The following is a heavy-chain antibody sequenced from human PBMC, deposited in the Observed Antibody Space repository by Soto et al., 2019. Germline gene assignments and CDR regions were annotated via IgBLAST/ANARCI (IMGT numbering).Heavy chain of an antibody. J-gene: IGHJ4*02. D-gene: IGHD6-19*01. CDR3: ARRGSRLSVAVAAFDY. CDR2: ISYSGST. Sequence: SETLSLTCSVSSGSISTSGYYWGWIRQPPGTGLEWIGGISYSGSTYYNPSLKSRLTISVDTSKNHFSLKLTSVTAADTAVYFCARRGSRLSVAVAAFDYWSQGTLVTVS. CDR1: SGSISTSGYY. V-gene: IGHV4-39*02.